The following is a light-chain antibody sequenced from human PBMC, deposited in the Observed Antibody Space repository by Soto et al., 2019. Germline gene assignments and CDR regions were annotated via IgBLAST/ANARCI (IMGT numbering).Light chain of an antibody. V-gene: IGKV3-15*01. CDR3: QQDSKWPRT. CDR2: VAS. J-gene: IGKJ1*01. CDR1: QSVTNS. Sequence: EVVMTLSLDTLSVSPGERATLSCRASQSVTNSSLAWYQQKPGQAPRLLIFVASTRAAGIPARFSGSGTGTEFTLTISSLQSEDFAVYYCQQDSKWPRTFGQGTKV.